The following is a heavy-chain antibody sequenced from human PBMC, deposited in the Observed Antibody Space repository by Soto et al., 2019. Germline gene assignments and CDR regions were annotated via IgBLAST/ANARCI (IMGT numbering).Heavy chain of an antibody. D-gene: IGHD1-1*01. CDR3: ARDQTVLDY. J-gene: IGHJ4*02. CDR2: ISAYSGNT. CDR1: GYTFTAYA. Sequence: QVQLVQSGAEVKKPGASVKVSCKASGYTFTAYAFNWGRQAPGQGLEWMGWISAYSGNTKYAQKFQGRVTMTIDTSTSTAYLELRSLRSDDTAVYYCARDQTVLDYWCQGTLVNVSS. V-gene: IGHV1-18*01.